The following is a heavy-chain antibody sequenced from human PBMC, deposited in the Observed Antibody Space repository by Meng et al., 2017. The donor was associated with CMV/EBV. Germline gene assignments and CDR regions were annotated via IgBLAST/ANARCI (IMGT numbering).Heavy chain of an antibody. CDR3: TRDAHLTTVTPNWFDP. D-gene: IGHD4-17*01. Sequence: QVQLVQSGAELGKPGASGKVSCKASGDTFTDYYMHWVRQAPGQGLEWMGCINPNSGDTNYAQKFQGRVTMTRDTSISTAYMELSRLRSDDTAVYYCTRDAHLTTVTPNWFDPWGQGTLVTVSS. CDR1: GDTFTDYY. V-gene: IGHV1-2*02. J-gene: IGHJ5*02. CDR2: INPNSGDT.